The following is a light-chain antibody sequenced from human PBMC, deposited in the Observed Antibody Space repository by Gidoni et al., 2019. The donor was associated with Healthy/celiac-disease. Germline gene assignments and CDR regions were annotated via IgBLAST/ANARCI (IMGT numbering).Light chain of an antibody. CDR3: QQLNSYPLT. J-gene: IGKJ4*01. CDR2: AAA. V-gene: IGKV1-9*01. CDR1: LAISSY. Sequence: IQLSQPPSSLSVSVVDRVTISCLTILAISSYLAWYQQKPGEAPKILIYAAATLQSGVPSRFIGSGSGTDFTLTISSLQPEDFAAYYCQQLNSYPLTFGGGTKVEIK.